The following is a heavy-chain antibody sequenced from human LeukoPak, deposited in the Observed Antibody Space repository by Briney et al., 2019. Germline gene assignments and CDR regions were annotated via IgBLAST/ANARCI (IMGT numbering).Heavy chain of an antibody. J-gene: IGHJ4*02. D-gene: IGHD3-22*01. V-gene: IGHV4-34*01. Sequence: SETLSLTCAVYGGSFSGYYWSWIRQPPGKGLEWIGEINHSGSTNYNPSLKSRVTISVDTSKNQFSLKLSSVTAADTAVYYCVRKAESNYDSSGYYYFDYWGQGTLVTVSS. CDR1: GGSFSGYY. CDR3: VRKAESNYDSSGYYYFDY. CDR2: INHSGST.